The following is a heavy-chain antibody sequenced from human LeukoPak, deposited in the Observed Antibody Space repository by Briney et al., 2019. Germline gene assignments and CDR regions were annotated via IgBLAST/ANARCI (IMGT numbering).Heavy chain of an antibody. J-gene: IGHJ4*02. CDR3: AKASVGHCSGAFCYHFDS. D-gene: IGHD2-15*01. V-gene: IGHV3-23*01. CDR2: ISGSNPGT. CDR1: GFTFSTYA. Sequence: GSLRLSCAASGFTFSTYAMSWVRQTTGKGLEWVAAISGSNPGTYHASSVRGRFTISRDNSKNTLHLQMNGLRAEDAATYYCAKASVGHCSGAFCYHFDSWGQGTLVTVSS.